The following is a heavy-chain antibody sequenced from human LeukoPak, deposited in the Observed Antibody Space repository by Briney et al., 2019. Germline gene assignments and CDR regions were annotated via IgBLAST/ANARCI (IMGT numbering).Heavy chain of an antibody. D-gene: IGHD3-10*01. V-gene: IGHV3-74*01. CDR3: AKEYDSGGYGAYFDY. CDR1: GFTFSSHW. CDR2: INSDGSSI. Sequence: GGSLRLSCAASGFTFSSHWMHWVRQAPGKGLVWVSRINSDGSSISYADSVKGRFTISRDNAKNTLYLQMNSLGPEDTAVYYCAKEYDSGGYGAYFDYWGQGTLVTVSS. J-gene: IGHJ4*02.